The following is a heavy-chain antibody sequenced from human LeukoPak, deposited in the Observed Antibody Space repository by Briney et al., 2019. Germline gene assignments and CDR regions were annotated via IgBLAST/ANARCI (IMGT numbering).Heavy chain of an antibody. J-gene: IGHJ4*02. CDR2: MYYSGST. CDR3: ARRYSSFFDY. CDR1: GGSISSSSYY. Sequence: PSETLSLTCTVSGGSISSSSYYWGWVRQPPGKGLEWIGTMYYSGSTYYNPSLKSRVTISVDTSKNQFSLKLSSVTAADTAVYYCARRYSSFFDYWGQGTLVTVSS. V-gene: IGHV4-39*07. D-gene: IGHD6-6*01.